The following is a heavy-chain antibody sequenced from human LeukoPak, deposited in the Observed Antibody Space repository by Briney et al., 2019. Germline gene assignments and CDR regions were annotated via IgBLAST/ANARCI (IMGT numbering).Heavy chain of an antibody. CDR3: AKEFFGVVIQEPYYYYGMDV. Sequence: PGGSLRLSCAASGFTFSSYAMSWVRQAPGKGLEWVLAISGSGGSTYYADSVKGRFTISRDNSKNTLYLQMNSLRAEDTAVYYCAKEFFGVVIQEPYYYYGMDVWGQGTTVTVSS. CDR2: ISGSGGST. V-gene: IGHV3-23*01. CDR1: GFTFSSYA. D-gene: IGHD3-3*01. J-gene: IGHJ6*02.